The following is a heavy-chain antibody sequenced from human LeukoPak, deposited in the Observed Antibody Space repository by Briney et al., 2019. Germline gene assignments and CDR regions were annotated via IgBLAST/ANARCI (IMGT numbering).Heavy chain of an antibody. J-gene: IGHJ4*02. D-gene: IGHD3-10*01. V-gene: IGHV3-23*01. CDR1: GFTFSSYA. Sequence: PGGSLRLSCAASGFTFSSYAMSWARQAPGKGLEWVSAISGSGGSTYYADSVKGRFTISRDNSKNTLYLQMNSLRAEDTAVYYCAKINTDDYYGSGSYLVYWGQGTLVTVSS. CDR3: AKINTDDYYGSGSYLVY. CDR2: ISGSGGST.